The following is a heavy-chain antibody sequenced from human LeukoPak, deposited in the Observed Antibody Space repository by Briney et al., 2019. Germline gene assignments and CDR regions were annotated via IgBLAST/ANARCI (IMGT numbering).Heavy chain of an antibody. CDR2: INPNSGGT. CDR3: ARVYCSSTSCWGYFDY. D-gene: IGHD2-2*01. Sequence: ASVKVSCKASGYTFTGYYMHWVRQAPGQGLEWMGWINPNSGGTNHAQKFQGRVTMTRDTSISTAYMELSRLRSDDTAVYYCARVYCSSTSCWGYFDYWGQGTLVTVSS. J-gene: IGHJ4*02. V-gene: IGHV1-2*02. CDR1: GYTFTGYY.